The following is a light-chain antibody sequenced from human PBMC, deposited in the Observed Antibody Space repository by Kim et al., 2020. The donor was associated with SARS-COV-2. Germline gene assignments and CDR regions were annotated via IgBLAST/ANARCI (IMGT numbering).Light chain of an antibody. CDR3: QQYESYPYT. CDR2: DAS. CDR1: QSIGNW. J-gene: IGKJ2*01. Sequence: SASVGDRVTITCRANQSIGNWLAWYQQKQGKAPKVLIYDASSLKSGVPSRFSGSGSWTDFTLTITSLQPDDFATYYCQQYESYPYTFGQGTKLEI. V-gene: IGKV1-5*01.